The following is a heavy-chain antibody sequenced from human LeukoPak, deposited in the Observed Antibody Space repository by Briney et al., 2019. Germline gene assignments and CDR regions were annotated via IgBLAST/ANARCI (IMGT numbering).Heavy chain of an antibody. D-gene: IGHD3-10*01. J-gene: IGHJ4*02. CDR1: GGSISSYY. Sequence: SETLSLTCTVSGGSISSYYWSWIRQPPGKGLEWIGYIYYSGSTNYNPSLKSRVTISVDTSKNQFSLKLSSVTAADTAVYYCARLSPMVRGVRYYFDYWGQGTLVTVSP. CDR3: ARLSPMVRGVRYYFDY. V-gene: IGHV4-59*01. CDR2: IYYSGST.